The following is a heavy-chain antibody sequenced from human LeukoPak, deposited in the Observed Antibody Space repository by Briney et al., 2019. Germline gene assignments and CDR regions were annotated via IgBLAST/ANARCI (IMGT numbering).Heavy chain of an antibody. V-gene: IGHV3-21*01. D-gene: IGHD1-26*01. Sequence: GGSLRLSCAASGFTFSSYSMNGVRQAPGKGLEWVSSISSSSSYIYYADSVKGRFTISRDNAKNSLYLQMNSLRAEDTAVYYCARDGSGSYGDYFDYWGQGTLVTVSS. CDR3: ARDGSGSYGDYFDY. CDR1: GFTFSSYS. CDR2: ISSSSSYI. J-gene: IGHJ4*02.